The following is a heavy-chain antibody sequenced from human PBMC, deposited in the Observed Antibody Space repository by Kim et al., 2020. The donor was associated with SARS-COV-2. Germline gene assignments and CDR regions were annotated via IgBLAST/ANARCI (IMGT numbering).Heavy chain of an antibody. Sequence: SETLSLTCTVSGGSIGSYYWSWIRQPPGKGLELIGYIYYTGSTNYNPSLKSRVTMSVETSNNQFSLNLNSVTAADTAVYYCARGLVGASRAYYFDYWGRG. V-gene: IGHV4-59*13. J-gene: IGHJ4*02. CDR2: IYYTGST. CDR3: ARGLVGASRAYYFDY. D-gene: IGHD1-26*01. CDR1: GGSIGSYY.